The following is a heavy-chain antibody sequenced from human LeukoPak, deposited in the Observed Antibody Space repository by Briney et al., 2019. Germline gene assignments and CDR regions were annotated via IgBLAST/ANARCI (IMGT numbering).Heavy chain of an antibody. J-gene: IGHJ4*02. D-gene: IGHD2-15*01. CDR1: GFTFSSYA. Sequence: GGSLRLSCAASGFTFSSYAMHWVRQAPGKGLEWVAVISYDGSNKYYADSVKGRFTISRDNSKNTLYLQMNSLRAEDTAVYYCARVGGGSCWLSEYYFDYWGQGTLVTVSS. V-gene: IGHV3-30-3*01. CDR3: ARVGGGSCWLSEYYFDY. CDR2: ISYDGSNK.